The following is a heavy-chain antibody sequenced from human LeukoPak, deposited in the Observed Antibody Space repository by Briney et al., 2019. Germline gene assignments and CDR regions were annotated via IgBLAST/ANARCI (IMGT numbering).Heavy chain of an antibody. CDR3: ARSSESYDSSGYYSYYFDY. Sequence: PSETLSLTCTVSDGSISSSSYYWGWIRQPPGKGLEWIGNIYYSGSTYYNPSLKSRVTISVDTSKNQFSLKVSSVTAADTAVYYCARSSESYDSSGYYSYYFDYWGQGTLVTVSS. CDR1: DGSISSSSYY. J-gene: IGHJ4*02. D-gene: IGHD3-22*01. CDR2: IYYSGST. V-gene: IGHV4-39*07.